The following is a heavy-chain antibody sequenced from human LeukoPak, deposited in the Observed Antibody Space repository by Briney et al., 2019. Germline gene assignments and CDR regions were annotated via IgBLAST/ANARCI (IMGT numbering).Heavy chain of an antibody. CDR2: ISYDGSNK. Sequence: PGGSLRLSCAASGFTFSSYGMHWVRQAPGKGLEWVAVISYDGSNKYNADSVKGRFTISTDNSKNTLYLQINSLSAEDTAVYYCARDLNDYVTDYWGQGTLVTVSS. CDR3: ARDLNDYVTDY. CDR1: GFTFSSYG. D-gene: IGHD3-16*01. J-gene: IGHJ4*02. V-gene: IGHV3-30*04.